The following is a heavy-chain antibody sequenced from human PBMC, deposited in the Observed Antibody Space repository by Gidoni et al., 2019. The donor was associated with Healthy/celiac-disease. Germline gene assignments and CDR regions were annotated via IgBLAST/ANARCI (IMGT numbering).Heavy chain of an antibody. CDR1: GISLSTSGVG. Sequence: QITLKESGHTLVKPTQTLTLTCPFSGISLSTSGVGVGWIRQPPGKALEWLALIYGADDERYSPSLKRRLTITKDTSKNQVFLTMTNMDPVDTATYYCAHSPRVSTVTTLGYFDYWGQGTLVPVSS. CDR2: IYGADDE. V-gene: IGHV2-5*02. J-gene: IGHJ4*02. CDR3: AHSPRVSTVTTLGYFDY. D-gene: IGHD4-17*01.